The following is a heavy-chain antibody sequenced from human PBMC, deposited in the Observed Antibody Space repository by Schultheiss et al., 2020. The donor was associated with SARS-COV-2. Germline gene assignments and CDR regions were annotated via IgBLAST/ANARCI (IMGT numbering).Heavy chain of an antibody. D-gene: IGHD6-25*01. CDR3: AKGRIAPD. Sequence: GESLKISCAASGFTFSSYAMGWVRQAPGKGPEWVSAISGSGGSTYYADSVKGRFTISRDNAKNSLYLQMNSLRAEDTAVYYCAKGRIAPDWGKGTLVTVSS. CDR2: ISGSGGST. V-gene: IGHV3-23*01. CDR1: GFTFSSYA. J-gene: IGHJ4*02.